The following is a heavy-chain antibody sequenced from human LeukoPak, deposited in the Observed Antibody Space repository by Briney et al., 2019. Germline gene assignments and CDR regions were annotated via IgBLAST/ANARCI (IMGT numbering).Heavy chain of an antibody. V-gene: IGHV3-43D*04. D-gene: IGHD2-2*01. CDR2: ITWDGDST. CDR1: GFAVDDYA. Sequence: GGSLRLSCAASGFAVDDYAMHWVRQAPGKGLEWVSLITWDGDSTYYADSVKGRFTISRDNSKNSLYLQMNSLRAEDTALYYCAKEYCSTTSCTNGGWFDPWGQGTLVTVSS. J-gene: IGHJ5*02. CDR3: AKEYCSTTSCTNGGWFDP.